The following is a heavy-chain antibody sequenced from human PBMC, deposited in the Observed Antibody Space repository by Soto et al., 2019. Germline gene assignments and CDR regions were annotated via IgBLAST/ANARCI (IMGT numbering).Heavy chain of an antibody. J-gene: IGHJ5*02. CDR2: IYYSGST. D-gene: IGHD4-17*01. CDR3: ARRRGDYGVENWFDP. CDR1: GVSISSYY. Sequence: SETLSLTCTVSGVSISSYYWIWIRQPPGKGLEWIGYIYYSGSTNYNPSLKSRVTISVDTSKNQFSLKLSSVTAADTAVYYCARRRGDYGVENWFDPWGQGTLVTVSS. V-gene: IGHV4-59*01.